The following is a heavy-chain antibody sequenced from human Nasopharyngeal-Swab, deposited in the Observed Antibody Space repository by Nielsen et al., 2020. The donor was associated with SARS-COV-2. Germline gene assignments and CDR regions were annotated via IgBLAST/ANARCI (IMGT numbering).Heavy chain of an antibody. D-gene: IGHD6-19*01. CDR3: AKETDLGSSFDY. J-gene: IGHJ4*02. Sequence: GESLKISCAGSGFVVSSSFMSWVRQAPGKGLEWVSVTYSGGSTYYADSVSGRFTISRDDSKNTLDLQMDSLRAEDTALYYCAKETDLGSSFDYWGQGTLVTVSS. V-gene: IGHV3-53*05. CDR2: TYSGGST. CDR1: GFVVSSSF.